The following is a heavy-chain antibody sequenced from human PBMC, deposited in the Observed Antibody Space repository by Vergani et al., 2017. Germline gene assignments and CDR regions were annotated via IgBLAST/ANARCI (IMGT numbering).Heavy chain of an antibody. D-gene: IGHD1-26*01. Sequence: EVQLLESGGSLKQPGGSVRLSCAASGFTFSTYAMHWVPQAPGKGLGLVSALTGGGGSTYYADSFNGRCSISRDNSSDTLYLQMNSLRPEDTATYSCVKDAGSCENFFDSWGQGTLVTVSS. CDR1: GFTFSTYA. CDR2: LTGGGGST. CDR3: VKDAGSCENFFDS. V-gene: IGHV3-23*01. J-gene: IGHJ4*02.